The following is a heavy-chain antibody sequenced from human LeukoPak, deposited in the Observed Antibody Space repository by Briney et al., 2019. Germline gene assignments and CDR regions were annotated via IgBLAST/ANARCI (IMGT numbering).Heavy chain of an antibody. J-gene: IGHJ4*02. Sequence: SQTLSLTCAISGDSVSSNSAAWNWIRQSPSRGLEWLGRTYYRSKWYNDYAVSVKSRITINPDTSKNQFSLKLSSVTAADTAVYYCARDSPMVRGVIVYWGQGTLVTVSS. CDR2: TYYRSKWYN. V-gene: IGHV6-1*01. D-gene: IGHD3-10*01. CDR3: ARDSPMVRGVIVY. CDR1: GDSVSSNSAA.